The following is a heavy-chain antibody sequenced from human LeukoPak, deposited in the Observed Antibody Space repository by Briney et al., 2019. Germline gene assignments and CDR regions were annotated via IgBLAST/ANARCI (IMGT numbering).Heavy chain of an antibody. CDR2: IGYEGVHK. Sequence: PGGSQRLSCAASGFTFNNFGMHWVRQAPGKGREWVSFIGYEGVHKYYADSVKGRFTISKDNSKATLYLQMNSLRPEDTAVYYCAKDLHGGYSSDYWGQGTLVTVFS. CDR3: AKDLHGGYSSDY. D-gene: IGHD4-23*01. V-gene: IGHV3-30*02. J-gene: IGHJ4*02. CDR1: GFTFNNFG.